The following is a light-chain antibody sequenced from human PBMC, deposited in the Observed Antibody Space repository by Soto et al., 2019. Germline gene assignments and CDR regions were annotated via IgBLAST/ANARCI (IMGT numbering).Light chain of an antibody. CDR2: DVS. Sequence: QSALTQPRSVSGSPGQSVTISCTGTSSDVGGYNYVSWYQQHPGKAPKLMIYDVSKWPSGVPDRFSGSKSGNTACLTISGLQAEDEADYYCCSYAGNSLWVFGGGTKLTVL. J-gene: IGLJ3*02. V-gene: IGLV2-11*01. CDR1: SSDVGGYNY. CDR3: CSYAGNSLWV.